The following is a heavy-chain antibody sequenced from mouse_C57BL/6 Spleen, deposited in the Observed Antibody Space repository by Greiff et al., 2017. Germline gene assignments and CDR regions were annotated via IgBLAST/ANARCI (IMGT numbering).Heavy chain of an antibody. J-gene: IGHJ2*01. Sequence: QVQLQQPGAELVKPGASVKLSCKASGYTFTSYWMHWVKQRPGQGLEWIGMIHPDGGSIYYTAKFKNKATLTVDKSSSTTYMQLSSLTSEDSAVYYCARSSSDYDFDYWGQGTTLTVSS. CDR3: ARSSSDYDFDY. V-gene: IGHV1-64*01. CDR2: IHPDGGSI. D-gene: IGHD1-1*01. CDR1: GYTFTSYW.